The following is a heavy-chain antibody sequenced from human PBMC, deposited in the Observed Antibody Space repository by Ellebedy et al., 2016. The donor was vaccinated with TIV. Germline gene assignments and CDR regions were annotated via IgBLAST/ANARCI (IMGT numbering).Heavy chain of an antibody. D-gene: IGHD2-15*01. V-gene: IGHV1-18*01. CDR2: ISAYDPDP. Sequence: AASVKVSCKASGYTFSNYGISWVRQAPGQGLEWMGCISAYDPDPNYAQKFRDRVTLTIDTSTTTASMELRSLRSDDTAVYYCARDYYCSGGSCSDCFDPWGQGTLVIVSS. CDR1: GYTFSNYG. CDR3: ARDYYCSGGSCSDCFDP. J-gene: IGHJ5*02.